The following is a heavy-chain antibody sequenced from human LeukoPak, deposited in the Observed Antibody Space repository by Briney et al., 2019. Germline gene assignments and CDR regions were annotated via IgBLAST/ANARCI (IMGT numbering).Heavy chain of an antibody. CDR1: GSIFSNYA. J-gene: IGHJ3*02. CDR3: AKVDVVRVVRFAFDI. Sequence: GGSLRLSCAASGSIFSNYAMTWVRQAPGKGLEWLSLLSASGAGTYYADSVKGRFTISRDNSKNTVYLQMNSLRADDAAVYFCAKVDVVRVVRFAFDIWGQGTMVTVSS. V-gene: IGHV3-23*01. CDR2: LSASGAGT. D-gene: IGHD3-22*01.